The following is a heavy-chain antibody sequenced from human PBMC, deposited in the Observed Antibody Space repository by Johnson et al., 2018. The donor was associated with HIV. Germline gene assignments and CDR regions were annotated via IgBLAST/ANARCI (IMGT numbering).Heavy chain of an antibody. CDR1: GFIFDDYG. D-gene: IGHD3-10*01. Sequence: EQLVESGGGVLRPGASLRLSCEGFGFIFDDYGLNWVRQAPGKGLEWVSVIYSGGSTYYADSVKGRFTISRDNSKNTLYLQMNSLRAEDTAVYYCARVEDGSGSYYPDAFDIWGQGTMVTVSS. V-gene: IGHV3-53*01. CDR3: ARVEDGSGSYYPDAFDI. J-gene: IGHJ3*02. CDR2: IYSGGST.